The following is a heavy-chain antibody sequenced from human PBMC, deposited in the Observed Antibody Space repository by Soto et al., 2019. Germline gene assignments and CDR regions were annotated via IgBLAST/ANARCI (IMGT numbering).Heavy chain of an antibody. J-gene: IGHJ5*02. CDR3: ARGSTGFMDP. V-gene: IGHV4-4*02. Sequence: SETLSLTCTVSRESISSSDWWTWVRQPPGKGLEWIGEIFQRGDTNYNPSLKSRVTISIDKSNNQLSLNLNSVTAADTAVYYCARGSTGFMDPWGQGTRVTVSS. D-gene: IGHD3-16*01. CDR1: RESISSSDW. CDR2: IFQRGDT.